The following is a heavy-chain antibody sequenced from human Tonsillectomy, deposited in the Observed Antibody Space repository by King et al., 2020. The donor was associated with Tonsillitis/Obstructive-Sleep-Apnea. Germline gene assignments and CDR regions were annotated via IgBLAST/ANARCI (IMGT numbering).Heavy chain of an antibody. CDR3: AREIPPDY. V-gene: IGHV3-48*02. CDR2: ISSSSNTI. CDR1: GFTFSDYR. Sequence: QLVQSGGGLVQPGGSLRLSCAASGFTFSDYRMNWVRQAPGKGLEWVSYISSSSNTIYYADSVKGRFTISRDKARKSLYLQMNSLRDEDTAVYYCAREIPPDYWGQGTLVTVSS. J-gene: IGHJ4*02.